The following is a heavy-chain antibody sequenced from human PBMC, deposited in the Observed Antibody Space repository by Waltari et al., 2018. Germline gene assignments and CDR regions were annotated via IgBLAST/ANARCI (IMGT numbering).Heavy chain of an antibody. Sequence: QVQLVQSGAEVKSPGASVRVSCKASGYTFTTYAIHWVRQAPGHRLEWMGWINTDNGNTKYSQKFQGRVTITRDTSARTASLELSSLRSEDTAVYYCARISEVTTSGDYYGLDVWGQGTTVTVSS. J-gene: IGHJ6*02. V-gene: IGHV1-3*04. CDR2: INTDNGNT. CDR1: GYTFTTYA. D-gene: IGHD4-17*01. CDR3: ARISEVTTSGDYYGLDV.